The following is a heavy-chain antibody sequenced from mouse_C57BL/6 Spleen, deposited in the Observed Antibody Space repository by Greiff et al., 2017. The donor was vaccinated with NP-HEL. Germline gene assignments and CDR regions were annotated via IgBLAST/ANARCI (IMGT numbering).Heavy chain of an antibody. V-gene: IGHV1-15*01. CDR2: IDPETGGT. Sequence: VQLQQSGAELVRPGASVTLSCKASGYTFTDYEMHWVKQTPVHGLEWIGAIDPETGGTAYNQKFKGKAILTADKSSSTAYMELRSRTSADSAVYYWTGLYGNYMDYWGQGTSVTVSS. D-gene: IGHD2-1*01. J-gene: IGHJ4*01. CDR1: GYTFTDYE. CDR3: TGLYGNYMDY.